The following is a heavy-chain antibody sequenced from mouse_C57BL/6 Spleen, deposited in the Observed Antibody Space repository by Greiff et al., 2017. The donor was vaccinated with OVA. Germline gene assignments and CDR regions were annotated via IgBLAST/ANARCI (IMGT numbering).Heavy chain of an antibody. V-gene: IGHV1-54*01. CDR3: ARNYVYDSAWFAY. CDR1: GYAFTNYL. Sequence: VQLQQSGAELVRPGTSVKVSCKASGYAFTNYLIEWVKQRPGQGLEWIGVINPGSGGTNYNEKFKGKATLTADKSSSTAYMQLSSLTSEDSAVYFCARNYVYDSAWFAYCGQGTLVTVSA. CDR2: INPGSGGT. D-gene: IGHD2-2*01. J-gene: IGHJ3*01.